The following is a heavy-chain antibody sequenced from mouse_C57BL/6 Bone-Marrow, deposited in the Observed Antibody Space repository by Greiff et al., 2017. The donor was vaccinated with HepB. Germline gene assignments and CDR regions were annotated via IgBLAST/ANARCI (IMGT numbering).Heavy chain of an antibody. CDR3: ARFYYPYYYAMDY. V-gene: IGHV1-80*01. CDR1: GYAFSSYW. D-gene: IGHD2-1*01. Sequence: VQLQQSGAELVKPGASVKISCKASGYAFSSYWMNWVKQRPGKGLEWIGQIYPGDGDTNYNGKFKGKATLTADKSSSTAYMQLSSLTSADSAVYFCARFYYPYYYAMDYWGQGTSVTVSS. J-gene: IGHJ4*01. CDR2: IYPGDGDT.